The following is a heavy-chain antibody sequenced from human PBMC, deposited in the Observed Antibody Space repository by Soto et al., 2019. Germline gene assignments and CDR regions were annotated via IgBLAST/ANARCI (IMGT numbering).Heavy chain of an antibody. Sequence: EVQLLESGGGLVQPGGSLRLSCAASGFTFSSYAMSWVRQAPGKGLEWVSAISGSGGSTYYADSVKGRFTISRDNSKNTLYLQMNGLRAEDTAVADGAPQVVSDYGDCYFAYWGQGTLVTVSS. V-gene: IGHV3-23*01. CDR3: APQVVSDYGDCYFAY. D-gene: IGHD4-17*01. CDR2: ISGSGGST. J-gene: IGHJ4*02. CDR1: GFTFSSYA.